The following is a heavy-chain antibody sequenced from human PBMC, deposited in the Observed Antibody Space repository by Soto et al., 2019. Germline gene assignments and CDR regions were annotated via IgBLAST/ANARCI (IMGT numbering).Heavy chain of an antibody. CDR3: AHRGPRWGYQLLDFDY. V-gene: IGHV2-5*02. CDR2: IYWDDDK. CDR1: GFSLSTSGVG. D-gene: IGHD2-2*01. J-gene: IGHJ4*02. Sequence: QITLKESGPTLVKPTQTLTLTCTFSGFSLSTSGVGVDWIRQPPGKALEWLALIYWDDDKRYSPSLKSRLTITKDTSKNQVVLTMTNMDPVDTATYYCAHRGPRWGYQLLDFDYWGQGTLVTVSS.